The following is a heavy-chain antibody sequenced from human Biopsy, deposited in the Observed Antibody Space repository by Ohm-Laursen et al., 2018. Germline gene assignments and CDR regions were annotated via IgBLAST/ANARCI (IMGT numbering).Heavy chain of an antibody. CDR3: ATDADGYYTEFDF. CDR2: NVPILGIV. CDR1: GGSFTNHA. V-gene: IGHV1-69*04. D-gene: IGHD5-24*01. J-gene: IGHJ4*02. Sequence: SVYPSCTPSGGSFTNHAFSWVRQAPGHGLEWLGRNVPILGIVNYAQRFQCRVALTADKTTGTAYMELNRLISDDTAVYYCATDADGYYTEFDFWGQGTLITVSS.